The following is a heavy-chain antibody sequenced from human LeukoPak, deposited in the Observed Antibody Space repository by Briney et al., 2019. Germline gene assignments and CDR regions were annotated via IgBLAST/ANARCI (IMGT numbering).Heavy chain of an antibody. CDR3: ARGKPSRDTAMVRTQYFDY. V-gene: IGHV4-39*07. CDR2: INHSGST. D-gene: IGHD5-18*01. J-gene: IGHJ4*02. CDR1: GGSISSGSYY. Sequence: PSETLSLTCTVSGGSISSGSYYWSWIRQPPGNGLELIGEINHSGSTNYNPSLKSRVTVSVDTSKNQFSLKLSSVTAADTAVYYCARGKPSRDTAMVRTQYFDYWGQGTLVTVSS.